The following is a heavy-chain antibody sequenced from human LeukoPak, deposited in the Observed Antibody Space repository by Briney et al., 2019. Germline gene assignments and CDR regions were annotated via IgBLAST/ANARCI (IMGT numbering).Heavy chain of an antibody. CDR1: GYTLTESS. Sequence: ASVKVSCKVSGYTLTESSMHWVRDARGKGRGWMGGFETEDGERTEAQKFQARVTMTEDTSTATAYMALSSVRCQHTAVYYCAADLIPSTQLPVAGRPWGQGTLVTVSS. CDR3: AADLIPSTQLPVAGRP. J-gene: IGHJ5*02. V-gene: IGHV1-24*01. CDR2: FETEDGER. D-gene: IGHD6-19*01.